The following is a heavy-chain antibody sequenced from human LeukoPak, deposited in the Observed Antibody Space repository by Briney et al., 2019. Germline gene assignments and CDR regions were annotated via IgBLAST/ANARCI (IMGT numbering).Heavy chain of an antibody. CDR2: MNPNNGGT. CDR1: GYTFTGYY. CDR3: ARYCSSTSCSALFDP. D-gene: IGHD2-2*01. V-gene: IGHV1-2*02. J-gene: IGHJ5*02. Sequence: ASVKVSCKASGYTFTGYYMHWVRQAPGQGLEWMGWMNPNNGGTHYAQKFQGRVTMTRETSISTAYMELSRLRSDDTAVYYCARYCSSTSCSALFDPWGQGTLVTVSS.